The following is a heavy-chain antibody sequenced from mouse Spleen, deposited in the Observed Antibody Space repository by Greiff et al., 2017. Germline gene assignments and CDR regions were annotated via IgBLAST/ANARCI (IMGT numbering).Heavy chain of an antibody. Sequence: VKLQQPGAELVKPGASVKLSCKASGYTFTSYWMQWVKQRPGQGLEWIGEIDPSDSYTNYNQKFKGKATLTVDTSSSTAYMQLSSLTSEDSAVYYCARYGRDWGQGTTLTVSS. J-gene: IGHJ2*01. CDR3: ARYGRD. CDR2: IDPSDSYT. V-gene: IGHV1-50*01. D-gene: IGHD1-1*01. CDR1: GYTFTSYW.